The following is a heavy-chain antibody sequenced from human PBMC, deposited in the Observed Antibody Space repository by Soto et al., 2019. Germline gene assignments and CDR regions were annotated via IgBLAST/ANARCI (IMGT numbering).Heavy chain of an antibody. J-gene: IGHJ3*01. V-gene: IGHV4-38-2*01. D-gene: IGHD2-15*01. CDR3: ARARWYDAFDV. CDR1: GFFISSGNY. CDR2: IFHGRNT. Sequence: PSETLSLTCAVSGFFISSGNYWGWVRKPPGKGLERIGSIFHGRNTYYNPSLKSRVTISVDISKNQFSMKLNSVTAADTAVYYCARARWYDAFDVWGQGTVVTVSS.